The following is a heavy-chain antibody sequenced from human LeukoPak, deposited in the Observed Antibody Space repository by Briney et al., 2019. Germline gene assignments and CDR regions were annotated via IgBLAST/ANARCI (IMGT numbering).Heavy chain of an antibody. V-gene: IGHV3-23*01. CDR3: AKDSGGWQPNWFDP. CDR1: GFTFSGST. CDR2: ISGSGGST. J-gene: IGHJ5*02. D-gene: IGHD6-19*01. Sequence: GGSLRLSCAASGFTFSGSTMHWVRQAPGKGLEWVSAISGSGGSTYYADSVKGRFTISRDNSKITLYLQMNSLRAEDTAVYYCAKDSGGWQPNWFDPWGQGTLVTVSS.